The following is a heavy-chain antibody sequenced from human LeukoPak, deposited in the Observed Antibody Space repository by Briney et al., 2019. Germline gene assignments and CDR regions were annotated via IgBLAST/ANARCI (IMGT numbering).Heavy chain of an antibody. CDR3: ARGEGTTTLPGYNWFDP. Sequence: SETLSLTCAVYSGSFSGNYWGWIRQPPGKGLEWIGEINHSGSTNYNPSLKSRVTISVDTSKNQFSLKLSSVTAAHTAVYYCARGEGTTTLPGYNWFDPWGQGTLVTVSS. J-gene: IGHJ5*02. D-gene: IGHD1-26*01. V-gene: IGHV4-34*01. CDR2: INHSGST. CDR1: SGSFSGNY.